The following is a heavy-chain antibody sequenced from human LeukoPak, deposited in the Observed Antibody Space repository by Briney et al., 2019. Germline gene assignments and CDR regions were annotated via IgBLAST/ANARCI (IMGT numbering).Heavy chain of an antibody. CDR1: GGSISSGGYY. Sequence: SQTLSLTCTVSGGSISSGGYYWSWIRQPPGKGLEWIGYIYHSGSTYYNPSLKSRVTMSVDTSKNQFSVKLTSVTAADTAVYYCARLDEGSGSGSHWLDYWGQGTLVTVSS. CDR3: ARLDEGSGSGSHWLDY. J-gene: IGHJ4*02. D-gene: IGHD3-10*01. V-gene: IGHV4-30-2*01. CDR2: IYHSGST.